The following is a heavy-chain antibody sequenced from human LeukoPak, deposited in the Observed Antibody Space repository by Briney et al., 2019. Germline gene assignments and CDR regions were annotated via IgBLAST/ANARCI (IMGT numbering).Heavy chain of an antibody. CDR3: ARAWNSSGWYYFDY. CDR1: GYTFTDYY. Sequence: ASVKVSCKASGYTFTDYYMHWVRQAPGQGLEWMGWINPNSGGTNYAQRFQGRVTMTRDTSISTAYMELSRLRSDDTAVYYCARAWNSSGWYYFDYWGQGTLVTASS. CDR2: INPNSGGT. J-gene: IGHJ4*02. D-gene: IGHD6-19*01. V-gene: IGHV1-2*02.